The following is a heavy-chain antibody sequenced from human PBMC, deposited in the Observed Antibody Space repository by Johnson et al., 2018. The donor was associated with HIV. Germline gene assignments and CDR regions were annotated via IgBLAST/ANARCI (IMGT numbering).Heavy chain of an antibody. Sequence: QVQLVESGGGLVQPGGSLRISCAASGFTFSSYAMSWVRQAPGKGLEWVAVISYDGSNKYYADSVKGRFTISRDNSKNTLYLQMNSLRAEDTAVYYCARVPNDAFDIWGQGTMVTVSS. CDR1: GFTFSSYA. V-gene: IGHV3-30-3*01. CDR3: ARVPNDAFDI. J-gene: IGHJ3*02. CDR2: ISYDGSNK.